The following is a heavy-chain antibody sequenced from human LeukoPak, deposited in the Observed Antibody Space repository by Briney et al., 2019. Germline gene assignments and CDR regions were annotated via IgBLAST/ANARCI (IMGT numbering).Heavy chain of an antibody. CDR3: AKDASYSSSWRIYYYGMGV. Sequence: GGSLKLSCAASGFTFSSHAMSWGRPAPGKGLAWVSAFSGSGGSTYYADSVKGRFTISRDNSKNTLYLQMNSLRAEDTAVYYCAKDASYSSSWRIYYYGMGVWGQGTTVTVSS. J-gene: IGHJ6*02. CDR2: FSGSGGST. V-gene: IGHV3-23*01. CDR1: GFTFSSHA. D-gene: IGHD6-13*01.